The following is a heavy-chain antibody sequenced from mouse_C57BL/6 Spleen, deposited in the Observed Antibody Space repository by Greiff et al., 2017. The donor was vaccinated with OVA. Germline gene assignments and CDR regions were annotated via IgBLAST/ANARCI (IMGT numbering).Heavy chain of an antibody. J-gene: IGHJ4*01. CDR3: SSDLTVLATEGYYYAMYY. D-gene: IGHD1-1*01. CDR2: ISDGGSYT. Sequence: EVQRVESGGGLVKPGGSLKLSCAASGFTFSSYAMSWVRQTPEKRLEWVATISDGGSYTYYPDNVKGRFTISRDNAKNNLYLQMSLLKSEDTAMYFCSSDLTVLATEGYYYAMYYWGQGTSVTLST. V-gene: IGHV5-4*01. CDR1: GFTFSSYA.